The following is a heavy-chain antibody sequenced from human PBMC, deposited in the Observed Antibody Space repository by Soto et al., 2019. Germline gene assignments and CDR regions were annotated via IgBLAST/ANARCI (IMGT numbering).Heavy chain of an antibody. CDR3: TRKLTGTNPLDY. D-gene: IGHD1-7*01. J-gene: IGHJ4*02. CDR1: GFTFSTYS. Sequence: GGSLRLSCAASGFTFSTYSLNWVRQAPGKGLEWVSSISSDSSYIYYADSVKGRFTISRDNAKDSLYLQMNSLRAEDTAVYYCTRKLTGTNPLDYLGQGNLVTVSS. V-gene: IGHV3-21*01. CDR2: ISSDSSYI.